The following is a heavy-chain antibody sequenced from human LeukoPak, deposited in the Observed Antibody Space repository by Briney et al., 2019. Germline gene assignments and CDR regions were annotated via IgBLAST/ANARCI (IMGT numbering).Heavy chain of an antibody. CDR2: IKQGGNEK. D-gene: IGHD6-6*01. Sequence: PGGSLRLSCAASGFTFSSYWMSWVRQAPGKGLEWVANIKQGGNEKYYVDSVKGRFTISRDNAKSSLYLQMNSLRAEDTAIYYCAREGQQVVPSYYYYYMDVWGKGTTVTVSS. V-gene: IGHV3-7*01. CDR3: AREGQQVVPSYYYYYMDV. J-gene: IGHJ6*03. CDR1: GFTFSSYW.